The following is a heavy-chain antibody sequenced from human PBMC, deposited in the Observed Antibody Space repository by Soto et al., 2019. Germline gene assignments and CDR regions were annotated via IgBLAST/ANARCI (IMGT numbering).Heavy chain of an antibody. Sequence: EVQLVVSGGLVVRPGGSLRLSCAGSGFTFDDHTMHWVRQAPGKGLEWVSLITWDAGSAFYADSVRGRFTISRDNAKNSLYLQMNSLRDEDTAVYYCARDKTDSSEYWGQGTLVTVSS. V-gene: IGHV3-43D*04. CDR2: ITWDAGSA. J-gene: IGHJ4*02. CDR3: ARDKTDSSEY. CDR1: GFTFDDHT. D-gene: IGHD2-15*01.